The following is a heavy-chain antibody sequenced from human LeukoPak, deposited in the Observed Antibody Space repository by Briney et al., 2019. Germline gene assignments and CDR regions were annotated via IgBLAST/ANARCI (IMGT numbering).Heavy chain of an antibody. CDR3: ATLFPTGVVPAFNSWFDP. J-gene: IGHJ5*02. CDR1: GYSFTSYW. D-gene: IGHD2-2*01. V-gene: IGHV5-51*01. CDR2: IYPGDSDT. Sequence: GESLKISCKGSGYSFTSYWIGWVRQMPGKGLEWMGIIYPGDSDTRYSPSLQGQVTISADKSTSTAYLQWSSLKASDTAMYYCATLFPTGVVPAFNSWFDPWGQGTLVTVSS.